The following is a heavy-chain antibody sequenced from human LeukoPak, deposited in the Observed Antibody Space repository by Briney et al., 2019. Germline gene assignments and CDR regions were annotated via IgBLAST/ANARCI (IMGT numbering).Heavy chain of an antibody. CDR3: ARDRMIVATDAFDI. Sequence: ASVKVSCKASGYTFTSYAMHWVRQAPGQRLEWMGWINAGNGNTKYSQKFQGRVTITRDTSASTAYMELSSLRSEDTAVYYCARDRMIVATDAFDIWGQGTMVTVSS. J-gene: IGHJ3*02. D-gene: IGHD5-12*01. CDR1: GYTFTSYA. V-gene: IGHV1-3*01. CDR2: INAGNGNT.